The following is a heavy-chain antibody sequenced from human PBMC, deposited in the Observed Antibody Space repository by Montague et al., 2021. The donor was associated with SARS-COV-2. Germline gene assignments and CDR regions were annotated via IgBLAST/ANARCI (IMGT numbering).Heavy chain of an antibody. CDR1: GGSFTGYS. J-gene: IGHJ4*02. V-gene: IGHV4-34*01. CDR2: VKHPGGT. D-gene: IGHD2-2*01. Sequence: SETLSLTCAVDGGSFTGYSWNWIRQPPGKGLEWIGEVKHPGGTNYNPSLKSRVTISIDMSKNQFSLNRESVTAADTAVYYCARPVSSSRYRFEYWGQGTLVTVSS. CDR3: ARPVSSSRYRFEY.